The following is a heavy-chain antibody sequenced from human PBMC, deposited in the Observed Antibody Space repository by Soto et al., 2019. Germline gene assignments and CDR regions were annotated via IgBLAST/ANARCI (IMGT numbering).Heavy chain of an antibody. J-gene: IGHJ4*02. Sequence: GASVKVSCKASGYTLTRYTMNWVRQAPGQRLEWMGWVNPDNGNTKSSQKFQDRVIITRDTSASTAYMELSSLRSEDTAVYYCARAPRITGTNVESDYWGQGTLVTVSS. D-gene: IGHD1-7*01. V-gene: IGHV1-3*01. CDR1: GYTLTRYT. CDR2: VNPDNGNT. CDR3: ARAPRITGTNVESDY.